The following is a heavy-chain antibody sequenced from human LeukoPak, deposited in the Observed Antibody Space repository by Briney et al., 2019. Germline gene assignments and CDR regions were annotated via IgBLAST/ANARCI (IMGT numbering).Heavy chain of an antibody. CDR2: IYHSGST. J-gene: IGHJ4*02. D-gene: IGHD6-13*01. CDR3: ASIAAAGTSLDY. CDR1: GYSISSGYY. Sequence: PSETLSLTCTVSGYSISSGYYWGWIRQPPGKGLEWIGSIYHSGSTYYNPSLKSRVTISVDTSKNQFSLKLSSVTAADTAVYYCASIAAAGTSLDYWGQGTLVTVSS. V-gene: IGHV4-38-2*02.